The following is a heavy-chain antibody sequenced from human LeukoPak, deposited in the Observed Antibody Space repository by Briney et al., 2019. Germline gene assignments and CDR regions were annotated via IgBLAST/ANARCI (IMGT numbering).Heavy chain of an antibody. J-gene: IGHJ4*02. CDR1: GGSFSGYY. Sequence: PSETLSLTCAVYGGSFSGYYWSWIRQPPGKGLEWIGEINHSGSTNYNPSLKSRVTISVDTSKNQFSLKLSSVTAADTAVYYCAVNGYSCGWFTKNYFDYWGQGTLVTVSS. V-gene: IGHV4-34*01. CDR2: INHSGST. D-gene: IGHD6-19*01. CDR3: AVNGYSCGWFTKNYFDY.